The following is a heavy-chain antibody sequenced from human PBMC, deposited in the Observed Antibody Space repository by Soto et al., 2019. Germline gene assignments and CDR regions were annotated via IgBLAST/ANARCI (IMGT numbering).Heavy chain of an antibody. CDR2: ISTNGNT. CDR3: AGARIRGVSDY. D-gene: IGHD3-10*01. J-gene: IGHJ4*02. Sequence: EVQMVESGGGLVQPGGSLRLSCAASGFTVSSTYMSWVRQAPGKGLEWVSVISTNGNTYYADSVKGRFTISRDNSMNTLYLQMNSLTVEDTAFYYCAGARIRGVSDYWGQGTLVTVSS. CDR1: GFTVSSTY. V-gene: IGHV3-66*01.